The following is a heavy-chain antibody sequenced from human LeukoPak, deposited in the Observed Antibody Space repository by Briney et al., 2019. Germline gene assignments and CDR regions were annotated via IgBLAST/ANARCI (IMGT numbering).Heavy chain of an antibody. J-gene: IGHJ4*02. D-gene: IGHD1-1*01. CDR1: GFTFSSYG. CDR3: ARGGQQDY. Sequence: GGSLRLSCAASGFTFSSYGMNWVRQAPGKGLEWISYISSSSMTIYYAGPVKGRFTVSRDNAKMSLYLQMDSLRAEDTAMYYCARGGQQDYWGQGTLVTVSS. V-gene: IGHV3-48*04. CDR2: ISSSSMTI.